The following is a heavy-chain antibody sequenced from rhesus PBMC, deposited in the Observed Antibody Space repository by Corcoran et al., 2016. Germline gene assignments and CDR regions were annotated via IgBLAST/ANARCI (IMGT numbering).Heavy chain of an antibody. V-gene: IGHV4S7*01. CDR2: IYSSSGNN. CDR3: ARDYGSNYALFDL. CDR1: GGSLIGGYG. D-gene: IGHD4-29*01. J-gene: IGHJ2*01. Sequence: QVQLQESGPGLLKPSETLSLTCAVSGGSLIGGYGWGWIRPPPGQGLEWIGGIYSSSGNNYYNPSLKSRVTISTDTSKNQFSLKLSSVTAADTAVYYCARDYGSNYALFDLWGPGTPITISS.